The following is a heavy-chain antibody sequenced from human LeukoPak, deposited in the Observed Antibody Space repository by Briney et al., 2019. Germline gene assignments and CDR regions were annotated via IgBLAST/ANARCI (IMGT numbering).Heavy chain of an antibody. J-gene: IGHJ4*02. CDR1: GGSISSYY. Sequence: SETLSLTCTVPGGSISSYYWSWIRQPAGKGLEWIGRIYTSGSTNYNPSLKSRVTMSVDTSKNQFSLKLSSVTAADTAVYYCAREKEYYYDSSGYYQFDYWGQGTPVTVSS. CDR3: AREKEYYYDSSGYYQFDY. V-gene: IGHV4-4*07. D-gene: IGHD3-22*01. CDR2: IYTSGST.